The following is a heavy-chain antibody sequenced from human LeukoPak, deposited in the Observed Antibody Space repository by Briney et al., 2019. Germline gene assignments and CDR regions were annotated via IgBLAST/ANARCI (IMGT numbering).Heavy chain of an antibody. Sequence: PSETLSLTCGVSGYSISSDYYWGWIRQSPGKELEWIVTMHHSGGTYYNPSLRSRVTISVDTSKNQFSLRLSSVTATDTAVYYCARSPLFFYHMDVWGKGTTVTVSS. CDR3: ARSPLFFYHMDV. CDR1: GYSISSDYY. V-gene: IGHV4-38-2*01. J-gene: IGHJ6*03. CDR2: MHHSGGT. D-gene: IGHD2/OR15-2a*01.